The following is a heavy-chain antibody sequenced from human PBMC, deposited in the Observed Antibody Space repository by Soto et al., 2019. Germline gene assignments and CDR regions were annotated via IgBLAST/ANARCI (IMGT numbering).Heavy chain of an antibody. D-gene: IGHD1-1*01. CDR1: GFTGSY. J-gene: IGHJ1*01. V-gene: IGHV3-66*01. CDR2: IHSDGNT. Sequence: EVQVVESGGDLVQPGGSLRLSCAVSGFTGSYMTWVRQAPGKGLEWVSFIHSDGNTFYADSVKGRFSISRDSSKNTVSLQMSSRRAEDTAVYYCAAGLDNAKLHHWGQGTLVTVSS. CDR3: AAGLDNAKLHH.